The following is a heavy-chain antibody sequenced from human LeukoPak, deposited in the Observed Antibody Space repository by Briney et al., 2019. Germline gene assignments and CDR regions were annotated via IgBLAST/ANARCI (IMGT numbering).Heavy chain of an antibody. V-gene: IGHV4-59*01. CDR1: GGSFSSNY. CDR3: ARTRSFDY. Sequence: SETLCFTCTVPGGSFSSNYWSWIRQPPGKGLKGIGNIYYGGSTNYNPSLKSRVTISVDTSKNQFSLKLSSVTAADTAVYYCARTRSFDYWGQGTLVTVSS. J-gene: IGHJ4*02. CDR2: IYYGGST.